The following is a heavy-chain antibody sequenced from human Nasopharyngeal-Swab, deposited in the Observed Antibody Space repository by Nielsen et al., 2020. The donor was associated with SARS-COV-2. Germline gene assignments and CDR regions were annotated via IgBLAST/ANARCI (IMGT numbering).Heavy chain of an antibody. J-gene: IGHJ4*02. CDR2: ISYDGSNK. V-gene: IGHV3-30*18. Sequence: VRQAPGKGLEWVAVISYDGSNKYYADSVKGRFTISSDNSKNTLYLQMNSLRAEDTAVYYCAKELARAYLDYYFDYWGQGTLVTVSS. CDR3: AKELARAYLDYYFDY. D-gene: IGHD2-8*01.